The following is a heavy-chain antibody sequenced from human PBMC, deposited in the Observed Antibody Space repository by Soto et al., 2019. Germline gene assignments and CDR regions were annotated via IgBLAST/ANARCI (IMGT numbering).Heavy chain of an antibody. CDR1: GFTFSSYA. D-gene: IGHD4-17*01. V-gene: IGHV3-23*01. J-gene: IGHJ3*01. CDR2: ISDAAGSA. CDR3: ARPYGGKIGDAPDL. Sequence: GGSLRLSGVASGFTFSSYAMSWVRQVPGKGLEWVSTISDAAGSAYYVDSVKGRFTISRDNSKKTLYLQMNSLRAEDSAVYNCARPYGGKIGDAPDLWGPGTMVTV.